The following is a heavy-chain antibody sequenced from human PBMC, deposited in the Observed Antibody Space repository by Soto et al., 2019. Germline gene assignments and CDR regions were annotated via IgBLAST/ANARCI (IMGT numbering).Heavy chain of an antibody. D-gene: IGHD5-18*01. Sequence: QVQLQESGPGLVKPSQTLSLTCTVSGGSISSGGYSWSWIRQHPGKGLEWIGYIYYSGSTYYNPSPKSRVTISVDTSKNQFSLKLSSVTAAATAVYYCASRGYSYGFSLGMDVWGQGTTVTVSS. CDR3: ASRGYSYGFSLGMDV. J-gene: IGHJ6*02. CDR2: IYYSGST. CDR1: GGSISSGGYS. V-gene: IGHV4-31*03.